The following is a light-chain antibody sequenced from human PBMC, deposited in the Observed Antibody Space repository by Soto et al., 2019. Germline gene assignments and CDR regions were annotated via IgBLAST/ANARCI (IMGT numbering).Light chain of an antibody. Sequence: EIVLTQSPGTLSLSPGERATLSCRASQSVSSSYLAWYQQKPGQAPRLLIYGASSRATGSPDRFSGSGSGTDFTLTISRLEPEDFAVYYCQQYGSSPFGGGTKVEIK. J-gene: IGKJ4*01. CDR2: GAS. V-gene: IGKV3-20*01. CDR1: QSVSSSY. CDR3: QQYGSSP.